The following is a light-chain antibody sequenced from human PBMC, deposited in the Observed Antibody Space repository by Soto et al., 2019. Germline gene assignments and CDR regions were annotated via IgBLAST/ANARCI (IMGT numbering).Light chain of an antibody. J-gene: IGLJ2*01. V-gene: IGLV2-14*01. CDR1: SSDVGGYNY. CDR2: EVT. Sequence: QSALTQPASVSGSPGQSITISCTGSSSDVGGYNYVSWYQHHPGKAPKLMIYEVTHRPSGVSDRFSASKSGNTASLTISGLQPEDEAEYFCSSYARGSALLLFGGGTKVTVL. CDR3: SSYARGSALLL.